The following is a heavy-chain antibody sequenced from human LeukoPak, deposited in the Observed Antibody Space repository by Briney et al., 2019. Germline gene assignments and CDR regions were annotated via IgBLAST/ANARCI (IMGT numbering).Heavy chain of an antibody. Sequence: YPSETLSLTCTVSGGSISSSSYYWGWIRQPPGKGLEWIGSIYYSGSAYYNPSLKSRVTISVDTSKNQFSLKLSSVTTADTAVYYCARDFGYVEPNAFDVWGQGIMVTVSS. D-gene: IGHD5-12*01. CDR2: IYYSGSA. CDR1: GGSISSSSYY. V-gene: IGHV4-39*07. J-gene: IGHJ3*01. CDR3: ARDFGYVEPNAFDV.